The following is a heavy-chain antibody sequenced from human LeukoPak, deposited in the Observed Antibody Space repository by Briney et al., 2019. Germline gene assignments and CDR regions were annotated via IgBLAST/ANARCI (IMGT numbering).Heavy chain of an antibody. Sequence: GVSLRLSCAASGFTFSSYSKNWVRQAPGKGLEWVSSISSSSSYIYYADSVKGRFTISRDNAKNSLYLQMNSLRAEDTAVYYCARDKPGEGDYWGQGTLVTVSS. V-gene: IGHV3-21*01. J-gene: IGHJ4*02. D-gene: IGHD7-27*01. CDR1: GFTFSSYS. CDR3: ARDKPGEGDY. CDR2: ISSSSSYI.